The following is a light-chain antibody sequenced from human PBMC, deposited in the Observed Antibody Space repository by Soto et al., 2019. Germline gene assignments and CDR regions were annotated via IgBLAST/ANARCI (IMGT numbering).Light chain of an antibody. Sequence: QSALTQPASVSGSPGQSITISCTGTSSDVGGSNFVSWYQQYPGKAPKLMIYDVSNRPSGVSNRFSASKSGNTASLTISGLQAEDEADYYCSSYTSSSTPYVFGTGTKLTV. CDR1: SSDVGGSNF. J-gene: IGLJ1*01. V-gene: IGLV2-14*01. CDR3: SSYTSSSTPYV. CDR2: DVS.